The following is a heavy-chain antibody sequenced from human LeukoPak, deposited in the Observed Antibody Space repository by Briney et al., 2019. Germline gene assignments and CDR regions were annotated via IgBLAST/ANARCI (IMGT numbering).Heavy chain of an antibody. CDR3: ARDLSRDCSSASCSLGHFDL. V-gene: IGHV1-69*13. CDR1: GYSFTGYG. CDR2: IIPIFGTA. J-gene: IGHJ2*01. Sequence: SVKVSCKASGYSFTGYGVAWVRQAPGQGLEWMGGIIPIFGTANYAQKFQGRVTITADESTSTAYMELSSLRSEDTAVYYCARDLSRDCSSASCSLGHFDLWGRGTLVTVSS. D-gene: IGHD2-2*01.